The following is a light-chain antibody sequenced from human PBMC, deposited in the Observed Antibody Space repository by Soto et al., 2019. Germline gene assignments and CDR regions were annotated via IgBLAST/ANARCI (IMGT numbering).Light chain of an antibody. J-gene: IGLJ2*01. V-gene: IGLV2-11*01. CDR3: CSYAGSYTLV. CDR1: SRYVGGYNY. CDR2: EVS. Sequence: QSVLTQPRSVSGSPGQSVTISCTGTSRYVGGYNYVSWYQQHPGKAPKLMIYEVSKRPSGVPDRFSGSKSGNTASLTISGLQAEDEADYYCCSYAGSYTLVFGGGTQLTVL.